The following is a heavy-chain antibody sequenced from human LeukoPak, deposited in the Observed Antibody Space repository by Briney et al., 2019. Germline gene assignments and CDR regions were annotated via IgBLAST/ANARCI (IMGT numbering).Heavy chain of an antibody. J-gene: IGHJ6*03. CDR3: AKDRTNFFYYLDV. CDR2: ISSEGDNK. CDR1: GFTFNYYA. V-gene: IGHV3-30-3*01. Sequence: GRSLRLSCAASGFTFNYYALHWVRQAPGKGLEWVASISSEGDNKHYLESVKGRFTISRDNSKNTLYLQMHNPRAEDTAIYYCAKDRTNFFYYLDVWGTGTTVIVSS.